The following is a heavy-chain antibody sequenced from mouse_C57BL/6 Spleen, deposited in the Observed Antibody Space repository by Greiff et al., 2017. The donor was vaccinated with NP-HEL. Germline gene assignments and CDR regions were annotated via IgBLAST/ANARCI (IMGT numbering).Heavy chain of an antibody. J-gene: IGHJ3*01. CDR3: TRDAYYYGSSPAWFAY. CDR2: IDPETGGT. Sequence: QVHVKQSGAELVRPGASVTLSCKASGYTFTDYEMHWVKQTPVHGLEWIGAIDPETGGTAYNQKFKGKAILTADKSSSTAYMELRSLTSEDSAVYYCTRDAYYYGSSPAWFAYWGQGTLVTVSA. CDR1: GYTFTDYE. V-gene: IGHV1-15*01. D-gene: IGHD1-1*01.